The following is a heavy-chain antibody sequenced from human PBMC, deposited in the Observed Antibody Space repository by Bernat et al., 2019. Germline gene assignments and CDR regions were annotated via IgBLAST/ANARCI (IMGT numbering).Heavy chain of an antibody. CDR3: AGRPEVGDYYMDA. Sequence: QVQLVESGGGLVQPGRSLRLSCAASGFTFRSYAMYWVRQAPGKGLEWVSVISYGGSDKYHADSVKGRFTISRDRSKNTLYLQMNSLRTEDTAVYYCAGRPEVGDYYMDAWGQGTLVTVSS. CDR2: ISYGGSDK. CDR1: GFTFRSYA. J-gene: IGHJ5*02. V-gene: IGHV3-30*03. D-gene: IGHD4-17*01.